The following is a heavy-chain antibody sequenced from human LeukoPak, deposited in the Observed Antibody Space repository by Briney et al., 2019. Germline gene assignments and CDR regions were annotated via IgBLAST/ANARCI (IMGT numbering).Heavy chain of an antibody. D-gene: IGHD3-10*01. V-gene: IGHV4-39*01. CDR1: GGSISSSTYY. Sequence: SETLSLTCTVSGGSISSSTYYWGWIRQPPGKGLEWIGSIYYSGSTYYNPSLKSRVTISVDTSKNQFSLKLSSVTAADTAVSYCARLPYYGSGSENGFDIWGQGTMVTVSS. CDR3: ARLPYYGSGSENGFDI. J-gene: IGHJ3*02. CDR2: IYYSGST.